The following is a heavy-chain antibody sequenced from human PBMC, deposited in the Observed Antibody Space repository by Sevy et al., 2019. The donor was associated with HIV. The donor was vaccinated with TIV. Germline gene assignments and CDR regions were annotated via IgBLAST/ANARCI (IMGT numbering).Heavy chain of an antibody. CDR1: GGSVSSGSYY. CDR2: IYKSGRT. CDR3: ARDHGHGGWLVDY. D-gene: IGHD6-19*01. Sequence: SETLSLTCTVSGGSVSSGSYYWTWIRQPPGKGLEWIGYIYKSGRTNYNPSLKSRVTISVDTSKNQFSLKLSSVTAADTAVYYCARDHGHGGWLVDYWGQGTLVTVS. J-gene: IGHJ4*02. V-gene: IGHV4-61*01.